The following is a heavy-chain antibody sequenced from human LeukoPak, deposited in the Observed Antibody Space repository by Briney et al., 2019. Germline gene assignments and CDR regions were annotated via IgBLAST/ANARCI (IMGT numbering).Heavy chain of an antibody. Sequence: SETLSLTCAVYGGSFSGYYWSWIRQPPGKGLEWIGEINHSGSTNYNPSLKSRVTISVDTSKNQFSLKLSSVTAADTAVYYCARLQAYCSSTGCYALDYWGQGTLVTVSS. CDR1: GGSFSGYY. CDR3: ARLQAYCSSTGCYALDY. CDR2: INHSGST. D-gene: IGHD2-2*01. V-gene: IGHV4-34*01. J-gene: IGHJ4*02.